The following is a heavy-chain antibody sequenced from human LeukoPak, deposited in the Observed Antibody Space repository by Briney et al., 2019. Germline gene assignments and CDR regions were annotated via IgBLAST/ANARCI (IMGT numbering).Heavy chain of an antibody. CDR3: ARAPKFRGVIIQAEFDP. CDR1: GGTFSSYA. J-gene: IGHJ5*02. CDR2: IIPISGTA. D-gene: IGHD3-10*01. Sequence: SVKVSCKASGGTFSSYAISWVRQAPGQGLEWMGGIIPISGTANYAQKFQGRVTITTDESTSTAYMELSSLRSEDTAVYYCARAPKFRGVIIQAEFDPWGQGTLVTVSS. V-gene: IGHV1-69*05.